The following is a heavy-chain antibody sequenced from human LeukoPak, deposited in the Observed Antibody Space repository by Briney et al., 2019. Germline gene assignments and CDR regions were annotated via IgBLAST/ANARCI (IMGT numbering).Heavy chain of an antibody. CDR2: IYYSGST. Sequence: SETLSLTCTVSGGSISSYYWSWIRQPPGKGLEWIGYIYYSGSTNYNPSLKSRVTISVDTSKNQFSLKLSSVTAADTAVYYCATSIAARYSDALDIWGQGTMVTVSS. CDR1: GGSISSYY. D-gene: IGHD6-6*01. J-gene: IGHJ3*02. CDR3: ATSIAARYSDALDI. V-gene: IGHV4-59*08.